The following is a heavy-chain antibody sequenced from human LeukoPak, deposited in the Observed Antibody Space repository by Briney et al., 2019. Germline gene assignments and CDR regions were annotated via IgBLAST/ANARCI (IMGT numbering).Heavy chain of an antibody. Sequence: GGSLRLSCAASGFTVSSNYMSWVRQAPGKGLEWVSVIYSGGSTYYADSVKGRFTISRDNSKKSLYLQMNSLRDEDTAVYYCARDHSYVYDYWGQGTLVTVSS. CDR1: GFTVSSNY. CDR3: ARDHSYVYDY. J-gene: IGHJ4*02. D-gene: IGHD3-16*01. CDR2: IYSGGST. V-gene: IGHV3-53*01.